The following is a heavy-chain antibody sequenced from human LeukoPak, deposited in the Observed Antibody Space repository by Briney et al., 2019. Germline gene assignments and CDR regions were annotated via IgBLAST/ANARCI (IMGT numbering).Heavy chain of an antibody. CDR1: GFTFSSYS. J-gene: IGHJ6*03. Sequence: PGGSLRLSCAASGFTFSSYSMNWVRQAPGKGLEWVSSISSSSSYIYYADSVKGRLTISRDNAKNSLYLQMNSLRAEDTAVYYCARDPYFDRLRERGYYYYMDVWGKGTTVTVSS. CDR3: ARDPYFDRLRERGYYYYMDV. CDR2: ISSSSSYI. D-gene: IGHD3-9*01. V-gene: IGHV3-21*01.